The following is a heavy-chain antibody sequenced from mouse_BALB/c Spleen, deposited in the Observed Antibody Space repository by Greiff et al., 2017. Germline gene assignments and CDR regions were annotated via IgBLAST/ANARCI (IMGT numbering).Heavy chain of an antibody. CDR2: INPYNDGT. D-gene: IGHD1-1*01. V-gene: IGHV1-14*01. CDR3: ARDTTVVAPDY. Sequence: VQLQQSGPELVKPGASVKMSCKASGYTFTIYVMHWVKQKPGQGLEWIGYINPYNDGTKYNEKFKGKATLTSDKSSSTAYMELSSLTSEDSAVYYCARDTTVVAPDYWGQGTTLTVSS. J-gene: IGHJ2*01. CDR1: GYTFTIYV.